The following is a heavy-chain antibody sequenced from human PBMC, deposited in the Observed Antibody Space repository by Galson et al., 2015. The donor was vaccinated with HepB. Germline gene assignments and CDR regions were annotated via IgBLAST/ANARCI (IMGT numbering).Heavy chain of an antibody. Sequence: SLRLSCAASGFTFNTHSMNWVRQAPGKGLEWVSYINSASSITHYADSVKGRVTIFRDNDKNSLYLQMNSLRDEDTAVYYCARDRSVGDRRGYASGLFDYWGQGSLVTAAS. CDR3: ARDRSVGDRRGYASGLFDY. V-gene: IGHV3-48*02. J-gene: IGHJ4*02. CDR1: GFTFNTHS. D-gene: IGHD3-22*01. CDR2: INSASSIT.